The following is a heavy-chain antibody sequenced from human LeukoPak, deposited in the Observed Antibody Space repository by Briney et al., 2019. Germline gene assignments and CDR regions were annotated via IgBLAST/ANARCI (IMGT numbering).Heavy chain of an antibody. D-gene: IGHD1-1*01. Sequence: SETLSLTCTVSGGSISSGDYYWSWIRQPPGKGPEWIGYIYYSGSTYYNPSLKSRVTISVDTSKNQFSLKLSSVTAADTAVYYCARWKVPRGIDYWGQGTLVTVSS. CDR3: ARWKVPRGIDY. V-gene: IGHV4-30-4*01. CDR1: GGSISSGDYY. J-gene: IGHJ4*02. CDR2: IYYSGST.